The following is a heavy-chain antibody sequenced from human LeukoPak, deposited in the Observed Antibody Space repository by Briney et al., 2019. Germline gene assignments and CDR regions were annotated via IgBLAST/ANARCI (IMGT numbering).Heavy chain of an antibody. Sequence: SETLSLTCTVSGGSISSSSYYWGWIRQPPGKGLEWIGTIYYSGSTYYTPSLKSRVTISVDTSKNQFSLKLSSVTAADTAVYYCAREKSGETTPAEYFQHWGQGTLVTVSS. D-gene: IGHD4-17*01. V-gene: IGHV4-39*07. CDR2: IYYSGST. J-gene: IGHJ1*01. CDR1: GGSISSSSYY. CDR3: AREKSGETTPAEYFQH.